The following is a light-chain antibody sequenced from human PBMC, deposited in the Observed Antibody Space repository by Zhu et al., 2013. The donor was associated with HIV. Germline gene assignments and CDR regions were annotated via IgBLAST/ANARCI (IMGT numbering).Light chain of an antibody. CDR3: QQYGTSPNT. CDR2: GVS. CDR1: RRVGSRN. J-gene: IGKJ2*01. V-gene: IGKV3-20*01. Sequence: EIVMTQSPATLSVSPGERAILSCRASRRVGSRNVAWYQQKLGQAPRLLISGVSTRASGIPDRFSGSGSGTDFTLTISKVEPEDVAVYYCQQYGTSPNTFGQGTKLEIK.